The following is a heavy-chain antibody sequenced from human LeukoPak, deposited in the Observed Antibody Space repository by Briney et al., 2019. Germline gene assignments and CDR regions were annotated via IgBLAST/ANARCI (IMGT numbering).Heavy chain of an antibody. CDR3: ARHRSAGMIDY. V-gene: IGHV5-51*01. D-gene: IGHD6-13*01. Sequence: GEALKISCKGSGSSFTSYWIDWGRQMPGKGLEGMGIISPGESDTRYSPSFQGQVPIAADKSIFTAYLQWSSLKASDTAMYYCARHRSAGMIDYWGQGTLVTVSS. CDR1: GSSFTSYW. CDR2: ISPGESDT. J-gene: IGHJ4*02.